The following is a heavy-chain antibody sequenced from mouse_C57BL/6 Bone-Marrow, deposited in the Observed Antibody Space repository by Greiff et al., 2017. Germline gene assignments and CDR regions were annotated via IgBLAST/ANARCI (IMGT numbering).Heavy chain of an antibody. D-gene: IGHD3-2*02. CDR3: ARGLRLRGGYFDY. CDR2: IYPRSGNT. CDR1: GYTFTSYG. J-gene: IGHJ2*01. Sequence: VKLQQSGAELARPGASVKLSCKASGYTFTSYGISWVKQRTGQGLEWIGEIYPRSGNTYYNEKFKGKATLTADKSSSTAYMELRSLTSEDSAVYFCARGLRLRGGYFDYWGQGTTLTVSS. V-gene: IGHV1-81*01.